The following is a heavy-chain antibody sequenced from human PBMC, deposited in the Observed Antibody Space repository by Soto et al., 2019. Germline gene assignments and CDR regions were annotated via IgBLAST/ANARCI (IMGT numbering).Heavy chain of an antibody. V-gene: IGHV1-18*01. D-gene: IGHD3-10*01. CDR1: GYTFTNYG. CDR2: ISAYNGDT. CDR3: ARDPPKSYGSGKGDY. J-gene: IGHJ4*02. Sequence: ASVNASGTACGYTFTNYGLSCVRQAPGQGLQWVGWISAYNGDTNYAQRFQGRVTLTTDTSTTTAYMELRSLTSDDTAVYYCARDPPKSYGSGKGDYWGQGTPVTVSS.